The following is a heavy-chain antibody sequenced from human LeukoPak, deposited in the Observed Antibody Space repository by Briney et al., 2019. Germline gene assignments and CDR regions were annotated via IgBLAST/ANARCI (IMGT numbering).Heavy chain of an antibody. CDR1: GGTFSSYA. CDR2: IIPILGIA. J-gene: IGHJ6*02. V-gene: IGHV1-69*04. CDR3: ARDWVAAAGPYYYYGMDV. Sequence: ASVKVSCKASGGTFSSYAISWVRQAPGQGLEWMGRIIPILGIANYAQKFQGRVTITADKSTSTAYMELSSLRSEDTAVYYCARDWVAAAGPYYYYGMDVWGQGTTVTVSS. D-gene: IGHD6-13*01.